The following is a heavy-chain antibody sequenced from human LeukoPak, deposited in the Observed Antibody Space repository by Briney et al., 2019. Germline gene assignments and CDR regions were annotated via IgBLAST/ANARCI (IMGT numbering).Heavy chain of an antibody. J-gene: IGHJ3*02. CDR1: GYTFTSYD. Sequence: ASVKVSCKASGYTFTSYDINWVRQATGQELEWMGWMNPNSGNTGYAQKFQGRVTMTRNTSISTAYMELSSLRSEDTAVYYCARTPGYSSSLRNAFDIWGQGTMVTVSS. CDR2: MNPNSGNT. CDR3: ARTPGYSSSLRNAFDI. V-gene: IGHV1-8*01. D-gene: IGHD6-13*01.